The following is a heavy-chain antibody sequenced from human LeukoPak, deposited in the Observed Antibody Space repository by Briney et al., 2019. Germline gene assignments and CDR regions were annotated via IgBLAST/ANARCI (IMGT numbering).Heavy chain of an antibody. V-gene: IGHV1-3*01. CDR3: ARDLATVTTVHFDY. CDR1: GYTFTSYA. CDR2: INAGNGNT. J-gene: IGHJ4*02. Sequence: ASVKVSCKASGYTFTSYAMHWVRQAPGQRLEWMGWINAGNGNTKYSQKFQGRVTITRDTSASTAYMELSSLRSGDTAVYYCARDLATVTTVHFDYWGQGTLVTVSS. D-gene: IGHD4-17*01.